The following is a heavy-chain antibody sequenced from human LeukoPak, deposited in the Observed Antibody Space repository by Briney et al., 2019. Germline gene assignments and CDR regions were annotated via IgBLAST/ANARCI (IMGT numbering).Heavy chain of an antibody. CDR3: AKEKGHSAYDYIYD. CDR2: IKSKNVGGTT. J-gene: IGHJ4*02. Sequence: GGSLRLSCAASGFTFNNAWMNWVRQAPGKGLEWVGRIKSKNVGGTTDYADSVKGRFTISRDNSKNTLYLQMNSLRAEDTAVYYCAKEKGHSAYDYIYDWGQGTLVTVSS. V-gene: IGHV3-15*01. CDR1: GFTFNNAW. D-gene: IGHD4-11*01.